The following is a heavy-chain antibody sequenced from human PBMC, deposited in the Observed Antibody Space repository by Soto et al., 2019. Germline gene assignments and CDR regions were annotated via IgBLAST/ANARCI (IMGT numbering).Heavy chain of an antibody. CDR2: MESNSGPI. Sequence: EVQLVESGGDLVQPGGSLRLSCAASGFTLSSYNMNWVRQAPGKGLEWVAYMESNSGPIYYADSVKGRFTISRDNAQNSLYLQMNRLRVEDTAVYYCARVSRTTERYCGPGTLVTVSS. CDR1: GFTLSSYN. CDR3: ARVSRTTERY. D-gene: IGHD1-1*01. J-gene: IGHJ4*02. V-gene: IGHV3-48*01.